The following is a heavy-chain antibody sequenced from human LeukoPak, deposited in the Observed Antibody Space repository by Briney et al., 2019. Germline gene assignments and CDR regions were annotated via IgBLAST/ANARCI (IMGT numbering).Heavy chain of an antibody. CDR1: GGTFSSYA. J-gene: IGHJ4*02. D-gene: IGHD4-17*01. CDR2: IIPIFGTA. V-gene: IGHV1-69*13. Sequence: SVKVSCKASGGTFSSYAISWVRQAPGQGLEWMGGIIPIFGTANYAQKFQGRVTITADESTSTAYMELSSLRSEDTAVYYCARDSTVRGPFDYWGQGTLVTVSS. CDR3: ARDSTVRGPFDY.